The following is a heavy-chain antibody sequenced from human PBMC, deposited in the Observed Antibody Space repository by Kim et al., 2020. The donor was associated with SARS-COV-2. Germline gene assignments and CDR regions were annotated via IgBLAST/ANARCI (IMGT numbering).Heavy chain of an antibody. D-gene: IGHD4-17*01. J-gene: IGHJ4*02. CDR3: ARPRILRIGDYGGNSWYFDY. CDR1: GGSISSSSYY. CDR2: IYYSGST. Sequence: SETLSLTCTVSGGSISSSSYYWGWIRQPPGKGLEWIGSIYYSGSTYYNPSLKSRVTISVDTSKNQFSLKLSSVTAADTAVYYCARPRILRIGDYGGNSWYFDYWGQGTLVTVSS. V-gene: IGHV4-39*01.